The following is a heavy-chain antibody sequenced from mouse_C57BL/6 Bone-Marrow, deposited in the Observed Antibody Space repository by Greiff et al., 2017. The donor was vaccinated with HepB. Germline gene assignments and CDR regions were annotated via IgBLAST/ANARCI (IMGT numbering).Heavy chain of an antibody. J-gene: IGHJ3*01. CDR1: GYAFTNYL. Sequence: QVQLQQSGAELVRPGTSVKVSCKASGYAFTNYLIEWVKQRPGQGLEWIGRIDPNSGGTKYNEKFKSKATLTVDKPSSTAYMQLSSLTSEDSAVYYCARSGLGRGWFAYWGQGTLVTVSA. CDR2: IDPNSGGT. D-gene: IGHD4-1*01. CDR3: ARSGLGRGWFAY. V-gene: IGHV1-54*01.